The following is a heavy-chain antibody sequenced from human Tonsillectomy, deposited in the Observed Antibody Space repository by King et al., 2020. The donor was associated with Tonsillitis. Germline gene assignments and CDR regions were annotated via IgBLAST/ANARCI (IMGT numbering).Heavy chain of an antibody. V-gene: IGHV3-30*04. CDR1: GFTFSNYA. D-gene: IGHD1-1*01. CDR2: ISYDGSEK. J-gene: IGHJ4*02. Sequence: VQLVESGGGVVQPGRSLRLSCAASGFTFSNYAMHWVRQAPGKGLEWVAIISYDGSEKYYADSVKGQFTISRDNSKNKMYVQMNSLRAEDTAVYYCARDLMSGDWNDPLGYFDYWGQGTLVTVSS. CDR3: ARDLMSGDWNDPLGYFDY.